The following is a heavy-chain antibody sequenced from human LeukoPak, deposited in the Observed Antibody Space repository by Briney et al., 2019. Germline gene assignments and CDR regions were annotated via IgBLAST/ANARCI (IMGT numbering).Heavy chain of an antibody. J-gene: IGHJ6*02. Sequence: PSETLSLTCAVYGGSFSGYYWSWIRQPPGKGLEWIGEINHSGSTNYNPSLKSRVTISVDTSKNQFSLKLSSVTAADTAVYYCARDRPPGVVPAARDYYYYGMDVWGQGTTVTVSS. D-gene: IGHD2-2*01. CDR1: GGSFSGYY. V-gene: IGHV4-34*01. CDR3: ARDRPPGVVPAARDYYYYGMDV. CDR2: INHSGST.